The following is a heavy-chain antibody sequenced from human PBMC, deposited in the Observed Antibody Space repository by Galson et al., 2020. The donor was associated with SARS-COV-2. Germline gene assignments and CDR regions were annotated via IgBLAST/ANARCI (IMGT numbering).Heavy chain of an antibody. J-gene: IGHJ3*02. CDR2: IVVGSGNT. CDR1: GFTFTSSA. CDR3: AAPYCSSTSCSDAFDI. Sequence: SVKVSCKASGFTFTSSAMQWVRQAPRQRLAWIGWIVVGSGNTHYAQKSQERVTITRDMSTSTAYMELSSLRSEDTAVYYCAAPYCSSTSCSDAFDIWGQGTMVTVSS. V-gene: IGHV1-58*02. D-gene: IGHD2-2*01.